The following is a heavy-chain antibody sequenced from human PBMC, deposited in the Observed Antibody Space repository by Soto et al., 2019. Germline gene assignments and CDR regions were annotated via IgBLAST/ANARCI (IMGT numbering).Heavy chain of an antibody. V-gene: IGHV4-59*01. CDR1: GGSISGSY. CDR2: IYYSGST. Sequence: PSETLSLTCSVSGGSISGSYWSRIRQPPGKGLEWIGYIYYSGSTNYNPSLKSRVTISVDTSKNQFSLKLSSVTAADTAVYYCARDPYYYGSGSYFYYYYYGMDVWGQGATVTVSS. CDR3: ARDPYYYGSGSYFYYYYYGMDV. D-gene: IGHD3-10*01. J-gene: IGHJ6*02.